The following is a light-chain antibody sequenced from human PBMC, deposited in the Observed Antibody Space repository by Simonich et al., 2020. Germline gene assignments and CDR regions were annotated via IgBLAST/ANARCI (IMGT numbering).Light chain of an antibody. CDR2: LNSDGSH. J-gene: IGLJ2*01. CDR1: SGHSSYA. V-gene: IGLV4-69*01. Sequence: QLVLTQSPSASASLGASVKLTCTLSSGHSSYAIEWHQQQPEKCPRYFMKLNSDGSHSKGDGIPDRFSGSSSGAERYLTISSLQSEDEADYYCQTWGTGVVFGGGTKLTVL. CDR3: QTWGTGVV.